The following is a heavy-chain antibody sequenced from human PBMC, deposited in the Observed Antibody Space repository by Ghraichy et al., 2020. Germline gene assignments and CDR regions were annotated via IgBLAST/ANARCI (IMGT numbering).Heavy chain of an antibody. CDR3: AKGNLGHCSGTFCYYFDS. J-gene: IGHJ4*02. D-gene: IGHD2-15*01. CDR1: GFTFSTYA. Sequence: GGSRRLSCTASGFTFSTYAMSWVRQAPGKGPEWVAAISGSDPGTYHAASVRGRFTISRDNSRNTLYLQMNFLRAEDTAVYYCAKGNLGHCSGTFCYYFDSWGQGTLVTVSS. CDR2: ISGSDPGT. V-gene: IGHV3-23*01.